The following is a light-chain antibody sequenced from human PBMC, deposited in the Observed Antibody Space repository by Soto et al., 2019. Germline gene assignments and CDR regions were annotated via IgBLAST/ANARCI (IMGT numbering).Light chain of an antibody. V-gene: IGKV3-20*01. CDR1: QSISKS. CDR3: QQYAITPHT. J-gene: IGKJ2*01. CDR2: GAS. Sequence: EVVLTQSPGSLSVSPGEGATLSCRASQSISKSLAWYQHKPGQSPRLLIYGASSRATGIPDRFSGTGSATEFSPTISSLEPEDFAVYYCQQYAITPHTFGQGTSLQI.